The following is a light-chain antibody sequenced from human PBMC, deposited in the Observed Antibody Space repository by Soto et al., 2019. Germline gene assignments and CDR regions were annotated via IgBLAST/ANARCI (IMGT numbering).Light chain of an antibody. Sequence: VLRQSPATLSVSPGERVTLSCRASQSVSSLLAWYQQKPGQAPRLLIYSTSTRATGIPARFSGSGSGTEFTLTISSLQSEDFAIYYCQQYHYWPYTFGQGTNLEIK. CDR2: STS. V-gene: IGKV3-15*01. J-gene: IGKJ2*01. CDR3: QQYHYWPYT. CDR1: QSVSSL.